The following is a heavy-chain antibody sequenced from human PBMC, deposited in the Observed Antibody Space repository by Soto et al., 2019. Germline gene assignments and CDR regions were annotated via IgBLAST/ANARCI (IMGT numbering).Heavy chain of an antibody. D-gene: IGHD2-2*01. V-gene: IGHV4-38-2*01. J-gene: IGHJ4*02. Sequence: DTLSHTSDDSSVSNSSGYYCGWVRQPPWNVLEWIGSIYHSGTTNYSPSLKSRVTLSIDTSKNQFSLTLRSVTAAAAAVYYCASCASTACYPPWGLQFFGLWGQGSLVTISS. CDR1: SVSNSSGYY. CDR2: IYHSGTT. CDR3: ASCASTACYPPWGLQFFGL.